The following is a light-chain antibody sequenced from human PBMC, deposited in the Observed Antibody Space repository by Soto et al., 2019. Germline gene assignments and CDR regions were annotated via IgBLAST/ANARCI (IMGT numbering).Light chain of an antibody. CDR1: QSVRISY. V-gene: IGKV3-20*01. J-gene: IGKJ1*01. CDR2: GAS. Sequence: EIVLTQSPATLFLSPGERPTISCRASQSVRISYLAWYQQKPGQAPRLLIYGASSRATGIPDRFSGSGSGTDFTLTISRLEPEDFAVYYCQQYGSSRATFCQGTKVEIK. CDR3: QQYGSSRAT.